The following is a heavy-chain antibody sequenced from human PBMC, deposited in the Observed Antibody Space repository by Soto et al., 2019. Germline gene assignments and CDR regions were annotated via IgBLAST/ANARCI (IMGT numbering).Heavy chain of an antibody. D-gene: IGHD2-15*01. Sequence: QVQLVESGGGVVQPGRSLRLSCAASGFTFSSYGMHWVRQAPGKGLEWVAVIWYDGSNKYYADSVKGRFTISRDNSKNTLYLQMNSLRVEDTAVYYCARDGVVVAATQYYYYYMDVWGKGTTVTVSS. CDR2: IWYDGSNK. CDR3: ARDGVVVAATQYYYYYMDV. CDR1: GFTFSSYG. J-gene: IGHJ6*03. V-gene: IGHV3-33*01.